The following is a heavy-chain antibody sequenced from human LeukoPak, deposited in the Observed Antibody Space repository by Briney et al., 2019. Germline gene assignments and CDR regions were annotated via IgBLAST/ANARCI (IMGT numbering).Heavy chain of an antibody. V-gene: IGHV1-18*01. Sequence: ASVKVSCKASGYTFTSYGISWVRQAPGQGLEWMGWISAYNGNTNYAQKLQGRVTMTTDTSTSTAYMELRSLRSEDTAVYYCAINDYGGIDDYWGQGTLVTVSS. CDR2: ISAYNGNT. CDR1: GYTFTSYG. CDR3: AINDYGGIDDY. J-gene: IGHJ4*02. D-gene: IGHD4-23*01.